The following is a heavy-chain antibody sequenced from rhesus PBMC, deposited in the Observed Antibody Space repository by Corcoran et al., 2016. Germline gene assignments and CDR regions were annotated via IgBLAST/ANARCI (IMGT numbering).Heavy chain of an antibody. CDR2: TYGSGGTP. CDR1: GGSISSNY. D-gene: IGHD6-31*01. CDR3: ARSAAGTDY. J-gene: IGHJ4*01. V-gene: IGHV4-160*01. Sequence: QVQLQESGPGLVKPSETLSLTCAVSGGSISSNYWSWIRQAPGKGLGWIGRTYGSGGTPDYNPSLKSRVTISPDTSKNQFSLKLGSVTAADPAVYYCARSAAGTDYWGQGVLVTVSS.